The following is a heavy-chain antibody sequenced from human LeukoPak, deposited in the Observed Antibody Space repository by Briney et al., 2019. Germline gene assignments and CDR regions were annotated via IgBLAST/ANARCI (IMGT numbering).Heavy chain of an antibody. CDR3: ARSLLWFGELLDY. CDR2: INPNSGGT. Sequence: ASVKVSCKASGYTFTGYYLHWVRQAPGQGLEWMGWINPNSGGTNYAQKFQGRVTMTRDTSISTAYMELSRLRSDDTAVYYCARSLLWFGELLDYWGQGTLVTVSS. D-gene: IGHD3-10*01. V-gene: IGHV1-2*02. CDR1: GYTFTGYY. J-gene: IGHJ4*02.